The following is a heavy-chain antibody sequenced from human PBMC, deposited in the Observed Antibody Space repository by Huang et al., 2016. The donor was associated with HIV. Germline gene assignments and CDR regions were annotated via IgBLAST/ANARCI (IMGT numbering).Heavy chain of an antibody. CDR3: ARGRVTSSGVVQSYDY. CDR2: IYPTGSP. D-gene: IGHD3-3*01. V-gene: IGHV4-61*09. J-gene: IGHJ4*02. Sequence: VQLQESGPGLVKPSQTLSLSCNVSGASIASGSYFWNWIRQPAGGGLEWIGHIYPTGSPDYNPSLKSRVAVSSDTSKNQFSLSLRSVTAADTAVYFCARGRVTSSGVVQSYDYWGQGSLVTVSS. CDR1: GASIASGSYF.